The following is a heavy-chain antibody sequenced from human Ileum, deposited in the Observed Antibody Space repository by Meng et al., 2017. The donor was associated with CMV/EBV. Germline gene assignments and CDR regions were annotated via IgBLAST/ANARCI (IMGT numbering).Heavy chain of an antibody. J-gene: IGHJ4*02. CDR1: GYTFANYD. CDR2: MNPNSGNT. D-gene: IGHD2/OR15-2a*01. Sequence: ASAKVSCKASGYTFANYDINWVRQATGQGLEWMGWMNPNSGNTDCAQRFQGRITLTRNTSISTAYMELSSLTSDDTAVYYCARGNYIQDNWGQGTLVTVSS. V-gene: IGHV1-8*03. CDR3: ARGNYIQDN.